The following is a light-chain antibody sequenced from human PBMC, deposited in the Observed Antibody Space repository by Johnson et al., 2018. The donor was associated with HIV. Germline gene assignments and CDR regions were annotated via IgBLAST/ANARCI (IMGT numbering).Light chain of an antibody. V-gene: IGLV1-51*01. CDR1: SSNMGNNY. J-gene: IGLJ1*01. CDR3: GTWDSSLSSYV. Sequence: QSVLTQPPSVSAAPGQRVTISCSGNSSNMGNNYVSWYQQVPGTAPKLLIYDNNKRPSGIPGRFSGSKSGTSATLGITGLQTGDEADYYCGTWDSSLSSYVFGIGTKVTGL. CDR2: DNN.